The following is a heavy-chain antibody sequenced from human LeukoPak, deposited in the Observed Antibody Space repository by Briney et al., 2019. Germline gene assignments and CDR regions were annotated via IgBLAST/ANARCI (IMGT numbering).Heavy chain of an antibody. V-gene: IGHV4-34*01. CDR2: INHSGST. CDR1: GGSFSGYY. Sequence: SETLSLXCAVYGGSFSGYYWSWIRQPPGKGLEWIGEINHSGSTNYNPSLKSRVTISVDTSKNQFSLKLSSVTAADTAVYYCARIRYFDWSPDAFDIWGQGTMVTVSS. J-gene: IGHJ3*02. D-gene: IGHD3-9*01. CDR3: ARIRYFDWSPDAFDI.